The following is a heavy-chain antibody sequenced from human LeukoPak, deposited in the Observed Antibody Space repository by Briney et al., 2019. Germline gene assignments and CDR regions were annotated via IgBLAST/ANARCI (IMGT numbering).Heavy chain of an antibody. Sequence: SVKVSCKASGGTFSSYAISWVQQAPGQGLEWMGGIIPIFGTANYAQKFQGRVTITADESTSAAYMELSSLRSEDTAVYYCASPGHQGWYYFDYWGQGTLVTVSS. CDR1: GGTFSSYA. J-gene: IGHJ4*02. D-gene: IGHD6-19*01. CDR3: ASPGHQGWYYFDY. V-gene: IGHV1-69*13. CDR2: IIPIFGTA.